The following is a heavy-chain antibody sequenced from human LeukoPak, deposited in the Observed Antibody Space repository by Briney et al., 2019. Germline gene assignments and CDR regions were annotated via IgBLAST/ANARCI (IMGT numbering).Heavy chain of an antibody. Sequence: GGSLRLSCAPSAFITTLYCINCVRQAPGKGLEWVSSISSSSGYIFYADSVKGRFTISRDNSKKIVYLQMDSLRVDDTAVYYCARGGYQPYYYMDVWGTGTTVTVSS. CDR2: ISSSSGYI. CDR3: ARGGYQPYYYMDV. V-gene: IGHV3-21*01. CDR1: AFITTLYC. D-gene: IGHD2-2*01. J-gene: IGHJ6*03.